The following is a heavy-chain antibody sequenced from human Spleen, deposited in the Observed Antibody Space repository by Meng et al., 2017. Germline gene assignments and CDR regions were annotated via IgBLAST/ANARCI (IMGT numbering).Heavy chain of an antibody. V-gene: IGHV4-39*07. Sequence: GSLRLSCTVSGAFISSSSYYWVWIRQPPGKGLEWIGTIYYSGSTYYNSSLKSRVTISVDTSKNTFSLKVTSLTAADTAVYYCARDSGYDSPYYYAMDVWGQGTTVTVSS. CDR1: GAFISSSSYY. CDR3: ARDSGYDSPYYYAMDV. D-gene: IGHD5-12*01. J-gene: IGHJ6*02. CDR2: IYYSGST.